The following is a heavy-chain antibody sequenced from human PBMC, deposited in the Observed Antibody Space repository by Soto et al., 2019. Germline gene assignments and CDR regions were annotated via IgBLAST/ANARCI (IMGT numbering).Heavy chain of an antibody. CDR1: GFTFSNAW. J-gene: IGHJ6*02. D-gene: IGHD5-12*01. V-gene: IGHV3-15*07. CDR2: IKSKTDGGTT. CDR3: TTVNSEMATRRAHYYYYYGMDV. Sequence: GGSLRLSCAASGFTFSNAWMNWVRQAPGKGLEWVGRIKSKTDGGTTDYAAPVKGRFTISRDDSKNTLYLQMNSLKTEDTAVYYCTTVNSEMATRRAHYYYYYGMDVWGQGTTVTVSS.